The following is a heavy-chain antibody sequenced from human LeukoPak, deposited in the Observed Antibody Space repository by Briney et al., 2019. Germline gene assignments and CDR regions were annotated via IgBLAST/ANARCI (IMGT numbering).Heavy chain of an antibody. CDR2: VYDSGNTKYT. CDR3: ARELGSGYGYGMDV. V-gene: IGHV4-59*01. CDR1: DGSIIPYY. D-gene: IGHD5-12*01. Sequence: SETLSLTCTVSDGSIIPYYWSWIRQPPGKGLEWIGWVYDSGNTKYTKYNSSLTSRVTISLDTSKKRFSLEVTSVTAADTALYYCARELGSGYGYGMDVWGQGTTVTVSS. J-gene: IGHJ6*02.